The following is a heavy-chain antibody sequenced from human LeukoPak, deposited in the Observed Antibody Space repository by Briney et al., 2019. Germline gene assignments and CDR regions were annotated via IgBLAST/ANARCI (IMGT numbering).Heavy chain of an antibody. V-gene: IGHV1-18*01. CDR2: ISAYNGNT. CDR1: GYTFTSYG. J-gene: IGHJ4*02. Sequence: EASVKVSCKASGYTFTSYGISWVRQAPGQGLEWMGWISAYNGNTNYAQKLQGRVTMTTDTSTSTAYMELRSLRSDDTAVYYCAIFPIVVVPAAKPGDYWGQGTLVTVSS. D-gene: IGHD2-2*01. CDR3: AIFPIVVVPAAKPGDY.